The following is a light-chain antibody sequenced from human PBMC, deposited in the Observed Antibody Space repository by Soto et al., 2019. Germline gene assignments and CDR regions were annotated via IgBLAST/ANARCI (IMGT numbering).Light chain of an antibody. J-gene: IGLJ2*01. CDR1: SSDVGGYNY. V-gene: IGLV2-14*01. CDR2: EVS. Sequence: QSALTQPASVSGSPGQSITISCTGTSSDVGGYNYVSWYQQHPGKAPKLMIYEVSNRPSGVSNRFSGSKSGNTASLTISGLQAEDEADYHCSSYISSSTHLVFGGGTKLTVL. CDR3: SSYISSSTHLV.